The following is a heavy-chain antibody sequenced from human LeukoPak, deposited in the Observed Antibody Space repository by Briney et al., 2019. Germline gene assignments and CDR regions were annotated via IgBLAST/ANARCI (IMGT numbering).Heavy chain of an antibody. CDR3: ARPGWSDVQYFDY. Sequence: GESLKISCKGSGYSFITYWIGWVRQMPGKGLEWMGIIYPGDSDTRYSPSFQGQVTISADKSISTAYLQWSSLKASDTAMYYCARPGWSDVQYFDYWGQGTLVTVSS. J-gene: IGHJ4*02. CDR2: IYPGDSDT. D-gene: IGHD1-1*01. V-gene: IGHV5-51*01. CDR1: GYSFITYW.